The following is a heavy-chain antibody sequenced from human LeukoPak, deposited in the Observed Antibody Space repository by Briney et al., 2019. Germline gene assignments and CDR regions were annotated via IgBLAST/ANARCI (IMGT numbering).Heavy chain of an antibody. CDR2: IYHSGST. J-gene: IGHJ6*03. Sequence: PSETLSLTCTVSGGSISSGGYYWSWIRQPPGKGLEWIGYIYHSGSTYYNPSLKSRVTISVDRSKNQFSLKLSSVTAADTAVYYCARDLGSMDVWGKGTTVTVSS. CDR3: ARDLGSMDV. D-gene: IGHD1-26*01. CDR1: GGSISSGGYY. V-gene: IGHV4-30-2*01.